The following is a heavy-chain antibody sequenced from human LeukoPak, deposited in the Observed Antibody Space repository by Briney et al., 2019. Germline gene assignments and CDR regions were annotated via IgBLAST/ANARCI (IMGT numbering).Heavy chain of an antibody. D-gene: IGHD2-2*01. CDR2: ISWNSGSI. Sequence: GGSLRLSCAASGFTFDDYAMHWVRQAPGKGLEWVSGISWNSGSIGYADSVKGRFTISRDNAKNSLYLQMNSLGAEDTAVYYCARDEMSSTSYYYYMDVWGKGTTVTVSS. V-gene: IGHV3-9*01. CDR3: ARDEMSSTSYYYYMDV. CDR1: GFTFDDYA. J-gene: IGHJ6*03.